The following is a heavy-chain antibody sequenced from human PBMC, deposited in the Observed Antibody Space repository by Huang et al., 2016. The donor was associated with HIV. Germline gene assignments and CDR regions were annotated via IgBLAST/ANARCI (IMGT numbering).Heavy chain of an antibody. Sequence: QVQLQQWGGGLLKPSETLSLTCAVYSGSFSDYYWSWIRQPPGQGLGWIGEINHSGSTTYKPSLKRRVTISLDMSKNQFSLRLRSVTATDTAIYYCARRHCSGGSCDSPSHRYHYMDVWGKGTTVTVSS. CDR3: ARRHCSGGSCDSPSHRYHYMDV. CDR1: SGSFSDYY. CDR2: INHSGST. V-gene: IGHV4-34*01. D-gene: IGHD2-15*01. J-gene: IGHJ6*03.